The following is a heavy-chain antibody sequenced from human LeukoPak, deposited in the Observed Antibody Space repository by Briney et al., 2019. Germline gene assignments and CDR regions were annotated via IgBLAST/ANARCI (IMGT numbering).Heavy chain of an antibody. Sequence: SETLSLTCAVYGGSFSGYYWSWIRQPPGKGLEWIGEINHSGSTNYNPSLKSRVTISVDTSKNQFSLKLSSVTAADTAVYYCARGSTHYGSESPLDYWGQGTLVTVSS. J-gene: IGHJ4*02. CDR2: INHSGST. D-gene: IGHD3-10*01. V-gene: IGHV4-34*01. CDR3: ARGSTHYGSESPLDY. CDR1: GGSFSGYY.